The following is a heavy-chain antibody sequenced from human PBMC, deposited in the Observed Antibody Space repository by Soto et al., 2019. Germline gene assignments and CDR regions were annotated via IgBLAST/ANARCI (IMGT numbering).Heavy chain of an antibody. V-gene: IGHV3-23*01. Sequence: GGSLRISCAASGFTFTTYGMSWVRQTPGKGLEWVSGISGSGGSTWYADSVKGRFTISRGNSKNMVYLQMNSLRVEDTAEYFCVKEWTPRRAFDSWGQGTQVTVSS. CDR2: ISGSGGST. J-gene: IGHJ4*02. CDR3: VKEWTPRRAFDS. CDR1: GFTFTTYG. D-gene: IGHD5-12*01.